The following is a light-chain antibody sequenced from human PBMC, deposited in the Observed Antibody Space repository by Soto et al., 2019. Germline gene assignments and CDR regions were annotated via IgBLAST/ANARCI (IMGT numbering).Light chain of an antibody. CDR1: QSVSSSL. J-gene: IGKJ2*01. V-gene: IGKV3-20*01. Sequence: EVVLTQSPGTLSLSPGERATLSCRASQSVSSSLSAWYQQQPGKATRLLIYGASSRATGIPDRFSGSGSGTDFTLTISRLEPEDFAVYYCQQYGSSPPYTFGRGTKLEIK. CDR3: QQYGSSPPYT. CDR2: GAS.